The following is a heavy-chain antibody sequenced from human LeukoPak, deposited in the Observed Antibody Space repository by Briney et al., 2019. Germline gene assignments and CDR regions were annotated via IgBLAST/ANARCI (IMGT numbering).Heavy chain of an antibody. CDR3: ARDRFYSRSGSYQIFDS. CDR1: GGSISSASYY. D-gene: IGHD3-10*01. Sequence: SQTLFLTCTVSGGSISSASYYWSWIRQPAGKGLEWIGRIYTSGSTNYSPSLRSRVTISVDTSKNEFSLKLSSVTAADTAVYYCARDRFYSRSGSYQIFDSWGQGTLVTVSS. V-gene: IGHV4-61*02. CDR2: IYTSGST. J-gene: IGHJ4*02.